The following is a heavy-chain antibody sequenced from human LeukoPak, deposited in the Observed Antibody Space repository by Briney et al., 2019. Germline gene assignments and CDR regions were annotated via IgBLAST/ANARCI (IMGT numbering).Heavy chain of an antibody. Sequence: PSETLSLTCTVSGGSISSSSYYWGWIRQPPGKGLEWIGSIYYSGSTYYNPSLKSRVTLSVDTSKNQFSLKLSSVTAADTAVYYCARQEWLVYFDYWGQGTLVTVSS. J-gene: IGHJ4*02. D-gene: IGHD6-19*01. CDR3: ARQEWLVYFDY. CDR2: IYYSGST. CDR1: GGSISSSSYY. V-gene: IGHV4-39*01.